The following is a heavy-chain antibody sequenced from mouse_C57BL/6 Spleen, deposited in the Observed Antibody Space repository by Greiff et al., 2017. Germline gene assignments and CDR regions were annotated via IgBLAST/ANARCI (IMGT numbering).Heavy chain of an antibody. CDR2: FDPSDGYT. J-gene: IGHJ3*01. CDR1: GYTFTSYW. Sequence: QVQLQQSGAELVMPGASVKLSCKASGYTFTSYWMHWVKQRPGQGLEWIGEFDPSDGYTNYNQKFKGKSTLTVDKSSSTAYMQLSSLTSEDSAVDYCARGLRQRAYWGQGTPVTVSA. V-gene: IGHV1-69*01. CDR3: ARGLRQRAY. D-gene: IGHD3-2*02.